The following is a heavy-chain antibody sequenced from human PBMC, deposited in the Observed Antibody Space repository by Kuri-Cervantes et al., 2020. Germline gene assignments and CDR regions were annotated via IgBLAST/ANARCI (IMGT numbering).Heavy chain of an antibody. CDR1: GFTFSSYW. CDR2: ISGSGGST. Sequence: GESLKISCAASGFTFSSYWMSWVRQAPGKGLEWVSAISGSGGSTYYADSVKGRFTISRDNSKNTLYLQMNSLRAEDTAVYYCAKVYITVADTYYFDYWGQGTLVTVSS. V-gene: IGHV3-23*01. J-gene: IGHJ4*02. CDR3: AKVYITVADTYYFDY. D-gene: IGHD6-19*01.